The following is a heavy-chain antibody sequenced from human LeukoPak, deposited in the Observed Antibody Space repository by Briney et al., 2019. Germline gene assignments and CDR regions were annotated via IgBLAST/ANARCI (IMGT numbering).Heavy chain of an antibody. D-gene: IGHD2-15*01. CDR3: ARDATYCRGSTCSYYGLDV. Sequence: ASVKVSCKASGYTFTGYYMHWVRQAPGQRLEWMGWMNAGNGNTKYSQKFQGRVTISRDTYASTAYMELSSLTSEDTAVYYCARDATYCRGSTCSYYGLDVWGQGTTVTVSS. CDR2: MNAGNGNT. CDR1: GYTFTGYY. J-gene: IGHJ6*02. V-gene: IGHV1-3*01.